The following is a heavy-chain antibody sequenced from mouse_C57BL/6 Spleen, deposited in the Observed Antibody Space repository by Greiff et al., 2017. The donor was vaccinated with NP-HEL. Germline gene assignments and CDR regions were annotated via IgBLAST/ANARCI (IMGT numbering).Heavy chain of an antibody. CDR1: GYTFTDYY. V-gene: IGHV1-75*01. CDR2: IFPGSGST. D-gene: IGHD1-1*01. CDR3: ARRHYYGSSFYYAMDY. Sequence: VQLQQSGPELVKPGASVKISCKASGYTFTDYYINWVKQRPGQGLEWIGWIFPGSGSTYYNEKFKGKATLTVDKSSSTAYMLLSSLTSEDSAVYFCARRHYYGSSFYYAMDYWGQGTSVTVSS. J-gene: IGHJ4*01.